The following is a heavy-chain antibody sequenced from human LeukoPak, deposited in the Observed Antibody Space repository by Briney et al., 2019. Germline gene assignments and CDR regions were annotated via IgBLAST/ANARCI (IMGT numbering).Heavy chain of an antibody. CDR3: ARGTNYGWDAFDI. V-gene: IGHV3-21*01. CDR1: GFTFSSYS. Sequence: PGGSLRLSCAASGFTFSSYSMNWVRQAPGKGLEWVSSISSSSSYIYYADSVEGRFTISRDNAKNSLYLQMNSLRAEDTAVYYCARGTNYGWDAFDIWGQGTMVTVSS. CDR2: ISSSSSYI. J-gene: IGHJ3*02. D-gene: IGHD3-10*01.